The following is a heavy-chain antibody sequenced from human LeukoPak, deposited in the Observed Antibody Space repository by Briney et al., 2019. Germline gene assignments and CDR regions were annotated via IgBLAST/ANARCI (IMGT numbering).Heavy chain of an antibody. D-gene: IGHD3-16*02. V-gene: IGHV4-59*01. CDR1: GGSISSYY. J-gene: IGHJ4*02. CDR2: IYYSGST. Sequence: SETLSLTCTVSGGSISSYYWSWIRQPPGKGLEWIGYIYYSGSTNYNPSLKSRVTISADTSKNQFSLKLSSVTAADTAVYYCARVIGLAYFDYWGQGTLVTVSS. CDR3: ARVIGLAYFDY.